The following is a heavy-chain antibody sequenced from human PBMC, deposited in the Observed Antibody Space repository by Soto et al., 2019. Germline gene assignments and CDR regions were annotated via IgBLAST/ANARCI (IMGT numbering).Heavy chain of an antibody. J-gene: IGHJ4*02. CDR3: AGRRDGSGSLDY. CDR1: GGSISSNNW. CDR2: IYPSGST. D-gene: IGHD3-10*01. Sequence: SETLSLTCAGSGGSISSNNWWSWVRQPPGSQPPGKGLEWIAEIYPSGSTNYNPSLKSRVTRSLDKSKNQFSLKLSSVAAADTAVYYCAGRRDGSGSLDYWGQGTLVTVSS. V-gene: IGHV4-4*02.